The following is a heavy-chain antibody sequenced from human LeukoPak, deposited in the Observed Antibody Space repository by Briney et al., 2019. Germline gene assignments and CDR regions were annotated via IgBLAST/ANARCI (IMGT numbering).Heavy chain of an antibody. V-gene: IGHV3-48*01. CDR2: ISSGGSVM. CDR3: TRDLEY. J-gene: IGHJ4*02. Sequence: GGSLRLSCGASGYTFSDYTMNWVRQAPGKGPEWISYISSGGSVMHYADSVKGRFTISRDNVENSLYLQMDSLRVEDTAVYYCTRDLEYWGQGVLVTVSS. CDR1: GYTFSDYT.